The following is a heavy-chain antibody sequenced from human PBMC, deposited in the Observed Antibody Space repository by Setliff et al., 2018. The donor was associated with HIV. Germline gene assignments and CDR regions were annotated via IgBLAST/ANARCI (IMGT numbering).Heavy chain of an antibody. Sequence: SETLSLTCAVSGYSISSGYYGGWIRQTPGKGLEWIGSMYHGASTYYNPSLKSRVTISVDTSKNQFSLKLTSMTAADTAVYYCAIGYGYGQGCFDHWGQGIRGTVSS. J-gene: IGHJ4*02. V-gene: IGHV4-38-2*01. CDR2: MYHGAST. CDR3: AIGYGYGQGCFDH. D-gene: IGHD2-2*03. CDR1: GYSISSGYY.